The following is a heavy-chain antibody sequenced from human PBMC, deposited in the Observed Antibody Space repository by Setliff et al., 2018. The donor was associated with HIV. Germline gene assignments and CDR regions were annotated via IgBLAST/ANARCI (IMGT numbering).Heavy chain of an antibody. V-gene: IGHV4-59*12. CDR1: GDSISSYS. CDR2: IFSSGST. J-gene: IGHJ2*01. D-gene: IGHD3-9*01. CDR3: ARDRHDILTGSTGWYFDP. Sequence: KPSETLSLTCTVSGDSISSYSWNWIRQSQGGGLEWIGFIFSSGSTKYNPSLQSRVTISVDTSKNQFSLKLSSVTAADTAVYFCARDRHDILTGSTGWYFDPWGRGTLVTLFS.